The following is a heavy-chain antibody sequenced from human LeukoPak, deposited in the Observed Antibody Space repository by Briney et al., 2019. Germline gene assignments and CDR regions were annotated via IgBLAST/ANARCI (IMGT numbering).Heavy chain of an antibody. CDR3: ATYRQIQVPFEF. D-gene: IGHD5-18*01. V-gene: IGHV3-23*01. Sequence: GGSLRLSCVASGFTFSDSPMIWVRQAPGKGLEWVSSIFPSSDEIHYADSVKGRFTISRDNSRSTLSLQMDSPRAEDTATYYCATYRQIQVPFEFWGQGTLVTVSS. CDR2: IFPSSDEI. J-gene: IGHJ4*02. CDR1: GFTFSDSP.